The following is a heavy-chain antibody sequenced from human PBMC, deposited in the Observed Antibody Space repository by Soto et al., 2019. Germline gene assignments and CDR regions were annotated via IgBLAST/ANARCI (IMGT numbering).Heavy chain of an antibody. V-gene: IGHV4-4*07. CDR2: IYTSGST. Sequence: SETLSLTCTVSGGSISSYYWSWIRQPAGKGLEWIGRIYTSGSTNYNPSLKSRVTMSVDTSKNQCSLELSSVTAADTAVYYCGRGLRWVYGMDVWGQGTTVTVSS. CDR1: GGSISSYY. D-gene: IGHD3-3*01. J-gene: IGHJ6*02. CDR3: GRGLRWVYGMDV.